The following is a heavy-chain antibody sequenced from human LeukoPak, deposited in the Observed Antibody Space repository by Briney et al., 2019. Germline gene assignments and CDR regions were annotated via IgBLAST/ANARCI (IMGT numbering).Heavy chain of an antibody. CDR3: ARDSRTISNWFDT. CDR2: INAGNGNT. Sequence: ASVKVSSKASGYTFTTFAIHWVRQVPGQSLEWMGWINAGNGNTKYSQNFQGRVTITRDTSASTAYMELSSLTSEDTAVYYCARDSRTISNWFDTWGQGTPVTVSS. CDR1: GYTFTTFA. D-gene: IGHD1-1*01. J-gene: IGHJ5*02. V-gene: IGHV1-3*01.